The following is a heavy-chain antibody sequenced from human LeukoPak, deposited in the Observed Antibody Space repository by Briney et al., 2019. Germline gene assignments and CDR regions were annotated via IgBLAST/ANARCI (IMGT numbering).Heavy chain of an antibody. D-gene: IGHD2-2*01. V-gene: IGHV4-38-2*02. CDR2: IFHNGVT. J-gene: IGHJ6*03. CDR1: NYSMSSGYY. Sequence: SETLSLTCTVSNYSMSSGYYWGWIRQPPGKGLEWIGSIFHNGVTYYNPSLQSRVKLLVDRTENQFSLEMSSVTAADTAVYYCARVVPYYYYYMDVWGKGTTVTVSS. CDR3: ARVVPYYYYYMDV.